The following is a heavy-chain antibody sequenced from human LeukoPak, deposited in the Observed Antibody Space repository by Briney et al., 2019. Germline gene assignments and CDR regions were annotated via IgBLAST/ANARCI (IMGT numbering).Heavy chain of an antibody. CDR3: TGGWQTLDY. CDR2: IYYSGST. D-gene: IGHD6-19*01. V-gene: IGHV4-59*01. J-gene: IGHJ4*02. Sequence: SETLSLTCTVSGASISSYYWSWIRQPPGKGLEWIGYIYYSGSTNYNPSLKSRVTISVDTSKNQFSLKLSSMTAADTAVYYCTGGWQTLDYWGQGTLVTVSS. CDR1: GASISSYY.